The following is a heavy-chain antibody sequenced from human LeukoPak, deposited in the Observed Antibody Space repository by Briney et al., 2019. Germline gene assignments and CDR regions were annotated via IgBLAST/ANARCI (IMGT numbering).Heavy chain of an antibody. CDR3: ARTSGTYFDY. D-gene: IGHD1-26*01. CDR1: GFTFNGYE. CDR2: IISSGTTI. J-gene: IGHJ4*02. V-gene: IGHV3-48*03. Sequence: GGSLRLSCAASGFTFNGYEMNWVRQAPGKGRDWVSYIISSGTTIYYADSVKGRFTISRDNAKNSLYLQMNSLRAEDTAVYYCARTSGTYFDYWGQGTLVTVSS.